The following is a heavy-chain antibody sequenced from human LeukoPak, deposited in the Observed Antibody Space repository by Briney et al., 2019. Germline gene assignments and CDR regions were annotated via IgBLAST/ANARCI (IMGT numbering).Heavy chain of an antibody. CDR2: INPNSGDT. V-gene: IGHV1-2*02. Sequence: ASVKVSCKASGYIFTGYYMHWVRQAPGLGLEWMGWINPNSGDTNYAQKFQGRVTIIRDTSISTVFMELRRLRSDDTAVYYCATRPSGDPFEYWGQGTLSPSPQ. CDR3: ATRPSGDPFEY. D-gene: IGHD5-24*01. J-gene: IGHJ4*02. CDR1: GYIFTGYY.